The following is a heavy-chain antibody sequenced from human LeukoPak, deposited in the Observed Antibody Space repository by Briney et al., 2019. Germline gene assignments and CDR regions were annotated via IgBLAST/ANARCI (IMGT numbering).Heavy chain of an antibody. D-gene: IGHD5/OR15-5a*01. Sequence: SETLSLTCIVSGGSINSSSYYWAWIRQTPGKGLEWIGSIYYSGRTYYNPSLKSRVTISVDASKNNFSLRLSSVTAADTALYYCARWPSSLHEGVGAFDIWGQGTMVTVSS. V-gene: IGHV4-39*07. CDR3: ARWPSSLHEGVGAFDI. J-gene: IGHJ3*02. CDR1: GGSINSSSYY. CDR2: IYYSGRT.